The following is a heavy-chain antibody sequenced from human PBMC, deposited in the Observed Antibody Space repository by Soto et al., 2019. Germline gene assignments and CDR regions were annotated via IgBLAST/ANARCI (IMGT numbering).Heavy chain of an antibody. CDR3: ARRWALSVVDY. J-gene: IGHJ4*02. Sequence: GGSLRLSCAASGFTFSSYGMHWVRQAPGKGLEWVAVISYDGSNKYYADSVKGRFTISRDNSKNTLYLQMNSLRAEDMAVYYCARRWALSVVDYWGQGTLVTVSS. CDR1: GFTFSSYG. D-gene: IGHD2-15*01. V-gene: IGHV3-30*03. CDR2: ISYDGSNK.